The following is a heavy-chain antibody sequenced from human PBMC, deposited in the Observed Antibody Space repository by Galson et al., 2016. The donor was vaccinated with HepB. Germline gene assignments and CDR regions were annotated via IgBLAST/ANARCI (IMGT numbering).Heavy chain of an antibody. CDR3: ARHGSNSYYYMDV. D-gene: IGHD4-11*01. Sequence: SLRLSCAASGFTFSDYYMSWIRQTPGKGLEWVPSIGSRRSYTNYADSVKGRFTISRDNARNSLYLQMNSLRAVDTAVYYCARHGSNSYYYMDVWGRGTTVTVSS. CDR2: IGSRRSYT. V-gene: IGHV3-11*06. J-gene: IGHJ6*03. CDR1: GFTFSDYY.